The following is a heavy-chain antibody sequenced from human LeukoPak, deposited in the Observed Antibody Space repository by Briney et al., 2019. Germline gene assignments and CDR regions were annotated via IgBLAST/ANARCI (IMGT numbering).Heavy chain of an antibody. D-gene: IGHD1-1*01. Sequence: ASVKVSCKASGYTFTSYDINWVRQATGQGLEWMGWMNSNSGNTGYAQKFQDRVTMTRNTSISTAYMELSSLRSEDTAVYYCARGPPTFMFTTNPSDYWGQGTLVTVSS. CDR2: MNSNSGNT. V-gene: IGHV1-8*01. J-gene: IGHJ4*02. CDR3: ARGPPTFMFTTNPSDY. CDR1: GYTFTSYD.